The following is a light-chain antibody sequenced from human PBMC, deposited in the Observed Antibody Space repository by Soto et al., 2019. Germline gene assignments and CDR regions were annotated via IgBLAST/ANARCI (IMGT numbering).Light chain of an antibody. V-gene: IGLV1-44*01. CDR2: NYN. Sequence: QSVLTQPPSVSGTPGQRVIISCSGSSSNIGKNTVNWYQQVPGTAPKLLIYNYNQRPSGVPDRFSGSKSGTSASLAISGLQSEDEADYYCAAWDDRLNGFYVFGTGTKVTVL. J-gene: IGLJ1*01. CDR3: AAWDDRLNGFYV. CDR1: SSNIGKNT.